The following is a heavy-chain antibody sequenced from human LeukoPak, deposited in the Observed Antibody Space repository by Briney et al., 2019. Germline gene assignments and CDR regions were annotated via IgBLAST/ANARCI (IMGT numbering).Heavy chain of an antibody. J-gene: IGHJ3*02. Sequence: GGSLRLSCAASGFTVSSNYMSRVRQAPGKGLEWVSVIYSGGSTYYADSVKGRFTISRDNSKNTLYLQMNSLRAEDTAVYYCATQLLSDAFDIWGQGTMVTVSS. CDR2: IYSGGST. CDR1: GFTVSSNY. D-gene: IGHD2-2*01. CDR3: ATQLLSDAFDI. V-gene: IGHV3-66*02.